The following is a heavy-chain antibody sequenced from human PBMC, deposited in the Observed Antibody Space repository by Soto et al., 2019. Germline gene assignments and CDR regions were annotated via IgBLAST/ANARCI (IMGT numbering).Heavy chain of an antibody. CDR3: ARSPFLECN. Sequence: EVQLAESGGGLVQPGGSVRLSCAVSGFTFSDYEMNWVRQAPGKGLEWISYISSSGSIIYYADSVQGRFTISRDNAKNSLYLQMNSLRVEDTAVYYCARSPFLECNWAQGTLVTVSS. CDR2: ISSSGSII. V-gene: IGHV3-48*03. D-gene: IGHD3-3*02. J-gene: IGHJ4*02. CDR1: GFTFSDYE.